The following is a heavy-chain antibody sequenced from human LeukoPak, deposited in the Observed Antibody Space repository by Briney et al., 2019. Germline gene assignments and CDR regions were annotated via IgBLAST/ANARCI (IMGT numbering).Heavy chain of an antibody. CDR2: ISGSGGST. D-gene: IGHD2-21*01. Sequence: GGSLRLSCAASGFTFSSYAMSWVRQAPGKGLEWVSAISGSGGSTYYADSVKGRFTISRDNSKNTLYLKMNSLRAEDTAVYNCAKSDLAYYGGDCYSDYWGQGTLVTVSS. J-gene: IGHJ4*02. CDR1: GFTFSSYA. V-gene: IGHV3-23*01. CDR3: AKSDLAYYGGDCYSDY.